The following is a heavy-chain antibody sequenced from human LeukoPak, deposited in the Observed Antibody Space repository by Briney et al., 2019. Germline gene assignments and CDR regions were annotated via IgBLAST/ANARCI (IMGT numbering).Heavy chain of an antibody. D-gene: IGHD3-10*01. Sequence: ASVKVSCKASGYIFTNHYMHWVRQAPGQGLEWMGLINPSGSSTLYAEKFRGRIIMTRDMSTATDYMELSSLRSEDTAVYYCARSLTIREGDAFDIWGQGTMVTVSS. CDR3: ARSLTIREGDAFDI. V-gene: IGHV1-46*01. CDR2: INPSGSST. J-gene: IGHJ3*02. CDR1: GYIFTNHY.